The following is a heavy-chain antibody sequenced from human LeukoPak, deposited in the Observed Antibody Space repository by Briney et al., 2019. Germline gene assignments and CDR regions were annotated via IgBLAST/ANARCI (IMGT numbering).Heavy chain of an antibody. CDR1: GYTFTGYY. CDR3: ARGYERPDYYYYTDV. D-gene: IGHD1-1*01. V-gene: IGHV1-2*02. Sequence: ASVKVSCKASGYTFTGYYMHWERQAPGQGLEWMGWINPNSGGTNYAQKFQGRVTMTRDTSISTAYMELSRLRSDDTAVYYCARGYERPDYYYYTDVWGKGTTVTISS. CDR2: INPNSGGT. J-gene: IGHJ6*03.